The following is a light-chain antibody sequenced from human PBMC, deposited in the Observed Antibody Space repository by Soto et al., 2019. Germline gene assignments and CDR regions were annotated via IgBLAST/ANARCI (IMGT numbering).Light chain of an antibody. J-gene: IGLJ3*02. CDR2: KDT. CDR3: YSAADNNLV. Sequence: SYELTQSSSVSVSPGQTARITCSGDVLAKKYARWFQQKPGQAPVLVIYKDTERPSEIPERFSGFSSGTTVTLTISGAQVEDEADYYCYSAADNNLVFGGGTKLTVL. CDR1: VLAKKY. V-gene: IGLV3-27*01.